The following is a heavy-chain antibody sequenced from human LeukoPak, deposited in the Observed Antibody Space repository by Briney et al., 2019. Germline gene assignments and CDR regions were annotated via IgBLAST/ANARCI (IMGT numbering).Heavy chain of an antibody. CDR2: ISGSGDTT. V-gene: IGHV3-23*01. J-gene: IGHJ4*02. CDR1: GFTFSTYA. D-gene: IGHD1-26*01. Sequence: PGGSLRLSCAASGFTFSTYAMSWVRQAPGKGLEWVSGISGSGDTTYYADSVKSRFTISRDSSKNTLYLQMNGLRTEDTAVYFCARSYPTGSHYSAYYWGQGTLVTVSS. CDR3: ARSYPTGSHYSAYY.